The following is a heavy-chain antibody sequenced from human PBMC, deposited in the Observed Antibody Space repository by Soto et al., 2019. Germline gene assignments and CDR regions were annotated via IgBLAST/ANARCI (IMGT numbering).Heavy chain of an antibody. CDR2: IWYDGSNK. CDR1: GFTFSSYG. J-gene: IGHJ4*02. Sequence: QVQLVESGGGVVQPGRSLRLSCAASGFTFSSYGMHWVRQAPGKGLEWLAVIWYDGSNKYYADSVKGRFTISRDNSKNTLYLQMNSLRAEDTAVYYCARGAQELGYCSGGSCYGFDYWGQGTLVTVSS. D-gene: IGHD2-15*01. CDR3: ARGAQELGYCSGGSCYGFDY. V-gene: IGHV3-33*01.